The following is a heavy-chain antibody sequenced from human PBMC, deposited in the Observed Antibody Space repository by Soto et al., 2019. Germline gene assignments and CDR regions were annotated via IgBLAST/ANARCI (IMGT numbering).Heavy chain of an antibody. V-gene: IGHV3-23*01. D-gene: IGHD6-13*01. CDR3: ARPGPHSWSAPFDY. CDR2: ISGSGGTT. J-gene: IGHJ4*02. CDR1: GFTFSSYA. Sequence: GGSLRLSCAASGFTFSSYAMGWVRQAPGKGLEWVAGISGSGGTTYYADSVKGRFTISRDNSKNTLYLQMDTLRAEDTAVYYCARPGPHSWSAPFDYSGQGTLVTVSS.